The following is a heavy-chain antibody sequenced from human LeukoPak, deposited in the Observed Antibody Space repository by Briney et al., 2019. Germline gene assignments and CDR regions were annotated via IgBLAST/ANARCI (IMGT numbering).Heavy chain of an antibody. J-gene: IGHJ4*02. CDR3: ARSRGSGNYFES. CDR1: GYSISSGYY. V-gene: IGHV4-61*01. CDR2: ISYSGST. D-gene: IGHD3-10*01. Sequence: PSETLSLTCTVSGYSISSGYYWSWIRQPPGKGLEWIGYISYSGSTNYSPSLKSRVTISVDTSKNQFSLKLTSVTTADTAVYYCARSRGSGNYFESWGQGTLVTVSS.